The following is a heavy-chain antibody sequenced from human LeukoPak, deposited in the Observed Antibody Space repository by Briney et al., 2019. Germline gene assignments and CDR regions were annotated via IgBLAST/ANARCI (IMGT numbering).Heavy chain of an antibody. CDR3: AGTGGPPFY. CDR1: GGSISSYY. D-gene: IGHD3-16*01. V-gene: IGHV4-59*01. Sequence: SETLSLTCTVSGGSISSYYWSWIRQPPGKGLEWIGYIYYSGSTNYNPSLKSRVTISVDTSKNQFSLKLSSVTAADTAVYYCAGTGGPPFYWGQGTLVTVSS. CDR2: IYYSGST. J-gene: IGHJ4*02.